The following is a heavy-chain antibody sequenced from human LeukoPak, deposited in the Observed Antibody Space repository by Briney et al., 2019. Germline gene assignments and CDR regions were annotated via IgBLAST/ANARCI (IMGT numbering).Heavy chain of an antibody. J-gene: IGHJ5*02. CDR2: IYYSGST. CDR3: ARQAGMANYLDP. CDR1: GGSISSGDYY. Sequence: SETLSLTCTVSGGSISSGDYYWSWIRQPPGKGLEWIGYIYYSGSTYYNPSLKSRVTISVDTSKNQFSLKLSSVTAADTAVYYCARQAGMANYLDPWGQGTLVTVSS. D-gene: IGHD1-7*01. V-gene: IGHV4-30-4*01.